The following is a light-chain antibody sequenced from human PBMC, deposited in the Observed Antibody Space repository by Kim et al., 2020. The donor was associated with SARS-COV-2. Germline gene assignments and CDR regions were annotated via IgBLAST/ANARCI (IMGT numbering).Light chain of an antibody. J-gene: IGLJ2*01. CDR1: NIGTKS. Sequence: SYELTQPPSVSVAPGKTARVTCGGNNIGTKSVHWYQQRPGQAPVLVIFYDDDRPSGIPERFSGSNSVNTATLTISRVEAGDEADYYCQVWDSTDDHVVFGGGTQLTVL. CDR3: QVWDSTDDHVV. V-gene: IGLV3-21*04. CDR2: YDD.